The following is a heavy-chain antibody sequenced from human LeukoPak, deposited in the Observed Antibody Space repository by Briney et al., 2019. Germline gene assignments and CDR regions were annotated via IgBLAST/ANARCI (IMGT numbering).Heavy chain of an antibody. D-gene: IGHD1-26*01. CDR3: ASGSYSRFDY. J-gene: IGHJ4*02. CDR2: ISSSGITI. CDR1: GFTFSSYE. Sequence: TRGSLRLSCAASGFTFSSYEMNWVRQAPGKGRGWVSYISSSGITIYYADSVKGRFTISRDNAKNSLYLQTNSLRAEDTAVYYCASGSYSRFDYWGQGTLVTVSS. V-gene: IGHV3-48*03.